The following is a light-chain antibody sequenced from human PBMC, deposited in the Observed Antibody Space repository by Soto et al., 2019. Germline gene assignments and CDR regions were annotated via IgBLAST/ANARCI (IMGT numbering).Light chain of an antibody. J-gene: IGKJ1*01. CDR3: QQYYRPWT. Sequence: DIVMTQSPDSLAVSLGERATINCKSSQSVLYSSNNKNYLAWYQQKPGQPPKLLIYWASTRESGVPDRFSGSGSETDFTLTIGSLQAEDVAVYYCQQYYRPWTFGQGTKVEIK. CDR2: WAS. V-gene: IGKV4-1*01. CDR1: QSVLYSSNNKNY.